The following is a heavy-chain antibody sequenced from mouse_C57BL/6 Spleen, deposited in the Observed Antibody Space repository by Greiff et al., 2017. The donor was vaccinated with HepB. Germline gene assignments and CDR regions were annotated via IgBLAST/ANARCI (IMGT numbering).Heavy chain of an antibody. J-gene: IGHJ2*01. Sequence: VQLQQSGAELVKPGASVKLSCKASGYTFTSYWMQWVKQRPGQGLEWIGEIDPSDSYTNYNQKFTGKATLTVDTSSSTAYMQLSSLTSEDSAVYYCARRATDWDDDYWGQGTTLTVSS. D-gene: IGHD4-1*01. V-gene: IGHV1-50*01. CDR1: GYTFTSYW. CDR3: ARRATDWDDDY. CDR2: IDPSDSYT.